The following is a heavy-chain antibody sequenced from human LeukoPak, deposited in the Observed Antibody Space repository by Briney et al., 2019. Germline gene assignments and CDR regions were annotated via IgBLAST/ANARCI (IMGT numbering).Heavy chain of an antibody. CDR2: ISSSGSTV. CDR3: ERFNWNDVSY. CDR1: GFTFSSYE. D-gene: IGHD1-1*01. V-gene: IGHV3-48*03. J-gene: IGHJ4*02. Sequence: GGSLRLSCAASGFTFSSYEMNWVRQAPGKGLEWVSYISSSGSTVYYADSVKGRFTISRDNAKNSLYLQMSSLRAEDTAVYYCERFNWNDVSYWGQGTLVTVSS.